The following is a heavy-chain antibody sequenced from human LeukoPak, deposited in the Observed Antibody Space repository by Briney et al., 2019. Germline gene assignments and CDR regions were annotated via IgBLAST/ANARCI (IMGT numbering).Heavy chain of an antibody. D-gene: IGHD1-26*01. Sequence: ASVKVSCKASGYTFTGYQIHWVRQAPGQGLEWMGRINPNSGGTNYAQKFQGRVTMTRDTSISTAYMELSWLTSDDTAIYYCARDMVSGGSYSTRFDYWGQGTLVTVSS. CDR3: ARDMVSGGSYSTRFDY. V-gene: IGHV1-2*06. CDR1: GYTFTGYQ. CDR2: INPNSGGT. J-gene: IGHJ4*02.